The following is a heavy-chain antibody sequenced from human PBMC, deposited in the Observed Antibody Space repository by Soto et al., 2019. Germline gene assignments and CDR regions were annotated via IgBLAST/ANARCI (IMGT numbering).Heavy chain of an antibody. CDR1: GYTFTVYY. V-gene: IGHV1-2*02. CDR2: INPKSGGT. CDR3: ARDLAKGGGSAGFDY. D-gene: IGHD1-26*01. Sequence: QVQLVQSGAEVKKPGASVNVSCKASGYTFTVYYMHWVRQAPGQGLEWMGWINPKSGGTMYPQKFQGRVSISWDTSISSAYMALTRLRSDDTAEYYCARDLAKGGGSAGFDYWGQGTLVTVSS. J-gene: IGHJ4*02.